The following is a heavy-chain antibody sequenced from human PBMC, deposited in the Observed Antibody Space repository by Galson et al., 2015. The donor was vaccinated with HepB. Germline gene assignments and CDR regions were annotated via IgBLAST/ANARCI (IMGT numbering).Heavy chain of an antibody. CDR2: IIPILGIA. J-gene: IGHJ2*01. D-gene: IGHD3-9*01. V-gene: IGHV1-69*04. CDR3: ARDEGTYYDILTGSRYWYFDL. CDR1: GGTFSSYT. Sequence: SVKVSCKASGGTFSSYTISWVRQAPGQGLEWMGRIIPILGIANYAQKFQGRVTITADKSTSTAYMELSSLKAEDTAVYYCARDEGTYYDILTGSRYWYFDLWGRGTLVTVSS.